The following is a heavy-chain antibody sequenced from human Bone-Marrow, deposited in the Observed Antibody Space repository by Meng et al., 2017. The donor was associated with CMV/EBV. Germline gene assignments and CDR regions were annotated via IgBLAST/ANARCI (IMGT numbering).Heavy chain of an antibody. CDR1: GFTFSRYG. Sequence: GESLKISCVESGFTFSRYGMHWVRQAPGKGLEWVAFVRNDGSKKYYADSVKGRFTISRDNSKNTLYLQMNSLRTEDTAVYYCAKDDDSAGYYFAHYWGQGTLVTVSS. J-gene: IGHJ4*02. CDR3: AKDDDSAGYYFAHY. CDR2: VRNDGSKK. D-gene: IGHD3-22*01. V-gene: IGHV3-30*02.